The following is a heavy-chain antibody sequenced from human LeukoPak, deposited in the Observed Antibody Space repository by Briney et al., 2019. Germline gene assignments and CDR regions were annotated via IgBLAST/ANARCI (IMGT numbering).Heavy chain of an antibody. V-gene: IGHV3-23*01. J-gene: IGHJ4*02. CDR3: AKRRVVTVGIDY. Sequence: PGGSLRLSCAASGFTVSSNYMSWVRQAPGKGLEWVSAISGSGGSTYYADSVKGRFTISRDTSKNTLFLQMNSLRAEDTAVYYCAKRRVVTVGIDYWGQGTLVTVSS. CDR2: ISGSGGST. CDR1: GFTVSSNY. D-gene: IGHD3-3*01.